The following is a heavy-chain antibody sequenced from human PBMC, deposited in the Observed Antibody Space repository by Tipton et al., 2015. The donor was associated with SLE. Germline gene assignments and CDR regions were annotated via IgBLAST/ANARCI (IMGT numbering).Heavy chain of an antibody. CDR3: ARQCNYPDAFDI. D-gene: IGHD4-11*01. CDR2: ISSGSSYI. J-gene: IGHJ3*02. Sequence: SLRLSCAASGFTFSSYSMNWVRQAPGKGLEWVSSISSGSSYIYYADSMKGRFTISRDNAKNSLYLQMNSLRAEDTAVYYCARQCNYPDAFDICGQGTMVTVSS. V-gene: IGHV3-21*01. CDR1: GFTFSSYS.